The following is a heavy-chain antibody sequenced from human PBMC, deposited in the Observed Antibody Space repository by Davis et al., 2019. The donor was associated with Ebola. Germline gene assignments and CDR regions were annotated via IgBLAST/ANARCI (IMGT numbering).Heavy chain of an antibody. J-gene: IGHJ4*02. CDR2: IRSKANSYAT. Sequence: GESLKISCASSGFTFSGSAMHWVRHASGKGLEWVVRIRSKANSYATAYAASVKGRFTISRDDSKNTAYLQMNSLKTEDTAVYYCTSQTTVTDYWGQGTLVTVSS. D-gene: IGHD4-17*01. CDR3: TSQTTVTDY. CDR1: GFTFSGSA. V-gene: IGHV3-73*01.